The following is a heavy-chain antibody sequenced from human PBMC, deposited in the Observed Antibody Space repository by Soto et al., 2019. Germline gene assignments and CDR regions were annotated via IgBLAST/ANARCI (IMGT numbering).Heavy chain of an antibody. V-gene: IGHV6-1*01. D-gene: IGHD2-15*01. CDR3: ARGAGRGYCSGNTCYSPYNYYGMDV. CDR1: GDSVSSNSAA. Sequence: LSQTLSLTCAISGDSVSSNSAAWNWVRQSPSRGLEWLGRTYYRSKWYDDYAVSVKSRITISPDTSKNQFSLHLKSVTPEDTAVYYCARGAGRGYCSGNTCYSPYNYYGMDVWGQGTTVTVSS. J-gene: IGHJ6*02. CDR2: TYYRSKWYD.